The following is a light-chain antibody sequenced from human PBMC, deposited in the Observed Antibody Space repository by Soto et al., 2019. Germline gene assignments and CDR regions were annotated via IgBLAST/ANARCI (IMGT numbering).Light chain of an antibody. CDR2: EAS. Sequence: DTVSTQSPASLAMPPEERATLSCRASQSVSSYLAWYQQKPGQAPRLLMYEASNRATGIPARFSGGGSGTDFTLTISSLEPEDFAVYYCQQRSDWPWTFGQGTKVDIK. CDR1: QSVSSY. V-gene: IGKV3-11*01. J-gene: IGKJ1*01. CDR3: QQRSDWPWT.